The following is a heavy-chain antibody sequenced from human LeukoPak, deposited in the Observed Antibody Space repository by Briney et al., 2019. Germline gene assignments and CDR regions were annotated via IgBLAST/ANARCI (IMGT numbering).Heavy chain of an antibody. J-gene: IGHJ4*02. V-gene: IGHV3-48*03. CDR3: SKARIVGPPTPLRF. CDR1: GFTFSSYE. CDR2: ISSSDNTI. D-gene: IGHD1-26*01. Sequence: GGSLRLSCAASGFTFSSYEMNRVRQAPGKGLEWVSYISSSDNTIYYADSVKGRFTISRDNSKNTLYLQMNSLRAEDTAVYYCSKARIVGPPTPLRFWGQGTLVTVSS.